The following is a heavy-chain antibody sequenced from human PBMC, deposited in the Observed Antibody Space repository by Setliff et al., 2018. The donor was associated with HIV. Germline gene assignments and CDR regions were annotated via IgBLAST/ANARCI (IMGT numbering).Heavy chain of an antibody. J-gene: IGHJ3*01. CDR2: IYPGDSDT. Sequence: GESLKISCKGFGYSFTSYWIGWVRQMPGNGLEWMGIIYPGDSDTRYSPSLQGQVTISADESINTAYLQWSRLKASDTAMYFCARVRVGATGGFDLWGQGTMVTVSS. CDR3: ARVRVGATGGFDL. CDR1: GYSFTSYW. V-gene: IGHV5-51*01. D-gene: IGHD1-26*01.